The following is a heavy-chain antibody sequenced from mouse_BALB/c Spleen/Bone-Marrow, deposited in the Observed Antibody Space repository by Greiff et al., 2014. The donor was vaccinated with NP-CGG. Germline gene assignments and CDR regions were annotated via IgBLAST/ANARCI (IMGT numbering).Heavy chain of an antibody. CDR2: INPDSRTI. V-gene: IGHV4-1*02. Sequence: DVMLVESGGGLVQPGGSLKLSGAASGFDFSGYWMTWVRQAPGKGLEWIGEINPDSRTINYKPSLKEKFIMSRDNAKNTLYLQMSKVRSEDTALYYRARNGYYGWITYWGQGTLVTVSA. CDR3: ARNGYYGWITY. D-gene: IGHD2-3*01. CDR1: GFDFSGYW. J-gene: IGHJ3*01.